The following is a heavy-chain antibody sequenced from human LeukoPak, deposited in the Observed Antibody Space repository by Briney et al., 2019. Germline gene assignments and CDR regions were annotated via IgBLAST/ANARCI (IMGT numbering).Heavy chain of an antibody. CDR3: ASGLWELPQY. J-gene: IGHJ4*02. V-gene: IGHV4-34*01. CDR1: GGSFSGYY. D-gene: IGHD1-26*01. CDR2: INHSGST. Sequence: SETLSLTCAVYGGSFSGYYWSWIRQPPGKGLEWIGEINHSGSTNYNPSLKSRVTISVDTSKNQFSLKLSSVTAADTAVYYCASGLWELPQYWGQGTLVTFSS.